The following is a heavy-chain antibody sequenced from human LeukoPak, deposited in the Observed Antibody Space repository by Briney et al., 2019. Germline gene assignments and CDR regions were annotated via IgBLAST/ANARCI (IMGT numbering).Heavy chain of an antibody. J-gene: IGHJ4*02. V-gene: IGHV3-7*01. D-gene: IGHD4-17*01. CDR3: VGLFGGVTTFDY. CDR1: GFTFSTYS. CDR2: INQDGSAE. Sequence: HPGGSLRLSCAASGFTFSTYSMSWVRQAPGKGLDWVASINQDGSAEYYVDSVRGRFTISRDNAKNSLYLQVNSLRVDDTAVYYCVGLFGGVTTFDYWGQGTLVTVSS.